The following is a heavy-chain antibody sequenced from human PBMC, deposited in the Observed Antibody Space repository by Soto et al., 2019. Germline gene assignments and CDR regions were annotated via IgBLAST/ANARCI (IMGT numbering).Heavy chain of an antibody. CDR2: INPNSGNT. V-gene: IGHV1-8*01. CDR1: GYTFTSYD. CDR3: ARGPPYYGSGSRLNWFDP. D-gene: IGHD3-10*01. J-gene: IGHJ5*02. Sequence: QVQLVQSGAEVKKPGASVKVSCKASGYTFTSYDINWVRQATGQGLEWMGWINPNSGNTGYAQKFQGRVTMTRNTSISTAYMELSSLRSEDTAVYYCARGPPYYGSGSRLNWFDPWGQGTLVTVSS.